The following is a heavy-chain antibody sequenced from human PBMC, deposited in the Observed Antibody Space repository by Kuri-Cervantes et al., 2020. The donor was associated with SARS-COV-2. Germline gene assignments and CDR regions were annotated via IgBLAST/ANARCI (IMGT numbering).Heavy chain of an antibody. CDR3: ARVGYGGEKVFDY. V-gene: IGHV4-30-2*01. CDR1: GGSISSGGYY. J-gene: IGHJ4*02. D-gene: IGHD4-23*01. CDR2: IYHSGST. Sequence: LSCTVSGGSISSGGYYWSWIRQPPGKGLEWIGYIYHSGSTYYNPSLKSRVTISVDRSKNQFSLKLSSVTAADTAVYYCARVGYGGEKVFDYWGQGTLVTVSS.